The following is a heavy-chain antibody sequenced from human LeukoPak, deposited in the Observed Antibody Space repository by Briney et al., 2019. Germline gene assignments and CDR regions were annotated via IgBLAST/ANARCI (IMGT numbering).Heavy chain of an antibody. V-gene: IGHV3-38-3*01. J-gene: IGHJ4*02. CDR3: ATEIAEGGPQDY. CDR1: GFTVSSNE. Sequence: GGSLRLSCAASGFTVSSNEMSWVRQAPGKGLEWVSSISGGGTYYADSRKGRFTISRDNSKSTLYSQITSLRAEDTALYYCATEIAEGGPQDYWGQGTLVTVSS. D-gene: IGHD2-21*01. CDR2: ISGGGT.